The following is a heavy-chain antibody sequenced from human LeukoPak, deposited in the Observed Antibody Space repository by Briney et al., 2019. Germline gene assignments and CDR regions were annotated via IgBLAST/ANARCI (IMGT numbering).Heavy chain of an antibody. CDR3: AAVKMYYYDSSGYYFPLNAFDI. CDR2: FDPEDGET. Sequence: GASVKVSCKVSGYTLTELSMHWVRQAPGKGLEWMGGFDPEDGETIYAQKFQGRVTMTEDTSTDTAYMKLSSLRSEDTAVYYCAAVKMYYYDSSGYYFPLNAFDIWGQGTMVTVSS. V-gene: IGHV1-24*01. J-gene: IGHJ3*02. CDR1: GYTLTELS. D-gene: IGHD3-22*01.